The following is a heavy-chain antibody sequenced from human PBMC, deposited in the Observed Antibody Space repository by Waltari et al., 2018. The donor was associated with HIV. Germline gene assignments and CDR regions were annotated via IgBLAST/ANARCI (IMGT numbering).Heavy chain of an antibody. CDR1: GFTFSSYG. CDR3: AKDIQYGSGSQALYYYGMDV. J-gene: IGHJ6*02. V-gene: IGHV3-30*18. D-gene: IGHD3-10*01. Sequence: VQLVESGGGVVQPGRSLRLSCAASGFTFSSYGLHWVRQAPGKGLEWVALIWYDGSNKYYADSVKGRFTISRDNSKNTLFLQMNSLRAEDTAMYYCAKDIQYGSGSQALYYYGMDVWGQGTTITVSS. CDR2: IWYDGSNK.